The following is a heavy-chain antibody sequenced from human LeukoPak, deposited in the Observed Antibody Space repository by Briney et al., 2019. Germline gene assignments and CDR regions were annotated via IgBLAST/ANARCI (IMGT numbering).Heavy chain of an antibody. CDR2: ISYDGSNK. CDR1: GFTFSSYA. CDR3: ARLYYDILTGSDGYGMDV. V-gene: IGHV3-30-3*01. J-gene: IGHJ6*02. D-gene: IGHD3-9*01. Sequence: PERSLRLSCAASGFTFSSYAMHWVRQAPGKGLEWVAVISYDGSNKYYADSVKGRFTISRDNSKNTLYLQMNSLRAEDTAVYYCARLYYDILTGSDGYGMDVWGQGTTVTVSS.